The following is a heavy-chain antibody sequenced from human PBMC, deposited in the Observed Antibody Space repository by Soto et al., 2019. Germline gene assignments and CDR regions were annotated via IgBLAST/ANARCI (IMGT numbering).Heavy chain of an antibody. V-gene: IGHV3-7*04. CDR2: IKEDGSEK. Sequence: GSLRLSCAASGFTISSFWMSWVRQAPGKGLEWVANIKEDGSEKYYVDSVKGRFTISSDNAKNSLYLQMNSLRAEDTAVYYCARARNTGWLRPPYFDYWGQGTLVTVSS. D-gene: IGHD6-19*01. J-gene: IGHJ4*02. CDR1: GFTISSFW. CDR3: ARARNTGWLRPPYFDY.